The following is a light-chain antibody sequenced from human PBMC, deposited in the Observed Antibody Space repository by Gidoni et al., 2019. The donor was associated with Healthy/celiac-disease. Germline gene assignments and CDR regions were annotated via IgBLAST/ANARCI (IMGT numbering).Light chain of an antibody. J-gene: IGKJ1*01. CDR2: AAS. CDR1: QGISSY. CDR3: LQYYSFPPP. Sequence: VIWMTQSPSLLSASTGDRVTISCRMSQGISSYLAWYQQKPGKAPELLIYAASTLQSGVPSRFTVSGSWTAFTLALSSLHSDDFASSYCLQYYSFPPPFGPGTKVEIK. V-gene: IGKV1D-8*01.